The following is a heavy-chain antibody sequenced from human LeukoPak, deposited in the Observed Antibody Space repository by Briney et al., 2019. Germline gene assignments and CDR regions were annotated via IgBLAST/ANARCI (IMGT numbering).Heavy chain of an antibody. CDR3: AKGQRGFDI. J-gene: IGHJ3*02. D-gene: IGHD6-25*01. CDR1: GFIFSEYG. V-gene: IGHV3-23*01. CDR2: ISNSGDNT. Sequence: GGSLSLSCAASGFIFSEYGMSWVRQAPGKGLEWVSGISNSGDNTNYVDSVKGRFTISRDNSKNTLHLQMNSLRGEDTAVYYCAKGQRGFDIWGQGTMVTVSS.